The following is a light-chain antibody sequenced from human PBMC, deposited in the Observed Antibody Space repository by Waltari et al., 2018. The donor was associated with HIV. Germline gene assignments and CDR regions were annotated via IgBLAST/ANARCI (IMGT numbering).Light chain of an antibody. CDR3: QQYGGSPRVT. CDR2: GAS. V-gene: IGKV3-20*01. J-gene: IGKJ5*01. Sequence: DIVFTQSPGTLSLSPGERATLSCRASQSVSSSYLAWYQQKPGQAPRLLIYGASSRATGIPDRFSGGGSGTDFTLTISRLEPEDFAVYYCQQYGGSPRVTFGQGTRLEIK. CDR1: QSVSSSY.